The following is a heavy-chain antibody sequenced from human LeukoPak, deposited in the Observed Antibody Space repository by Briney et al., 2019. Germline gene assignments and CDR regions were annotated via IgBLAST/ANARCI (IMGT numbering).Heavy chain of an antibody. J-gene: IGHJ4*02. V-gene: IGHV3-48*04. Sequence: GGSLRLSCAVSGITFSSYSMNWVRQAPGKGLEWISYISSASSSIYYADSVKGRFTISRDNAKNSLFLQMNSLRAEDTAVYYCAKDDGRYSGNFDFWGQGTLVTVSS. CDR2: ISSASSSI. CDR1: GITFSSYS. D-gene: IGHD6-19*01. CDR3: AKDDGRYSGNFDF.